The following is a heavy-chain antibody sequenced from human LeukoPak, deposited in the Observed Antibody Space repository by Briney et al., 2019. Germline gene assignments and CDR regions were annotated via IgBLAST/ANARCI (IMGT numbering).Heavy chain of an antibody. Sequence: GRSLRLSCAASGFTFSSYGMHWVRQAPGKGLEWVAVISYDGSNKYYADSVKGRFTISRDNSKNTLYLQMNSLRAEDTAVYYCAKDGQWLVLGSYYYGMDVWGQGATVTVSS. CDR1: GFTFSSYG. CDR2: ISYDGSNK. D-gene: IGHD6-19*01. CDR3: AKDGQWLVLGSYYYGMDV. J-gene: IGHJ6*02. V-gene: IGHV3-30*18.